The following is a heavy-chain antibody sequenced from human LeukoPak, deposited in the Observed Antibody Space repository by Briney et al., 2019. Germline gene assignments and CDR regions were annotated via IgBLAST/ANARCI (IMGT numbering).Heavy chain of an antibody. CDR2: INPNSGGT. Sequence: ASVKVSCKASGYTFTGYYMHWVRQAPGQGLEWMGWINPNSGGTNYAQKFRGRVTMTRDTSISTAYMELSRLRSDDTAVYYCVREEGYCSSTSCSAPFDYWGQGTLVTVSS. J-gene: IGHJ4*02. CDR1: GYTFTGYY. D-gene: IGHD2-2*01. CDR3: VREEGYCSSTSCSAPFDY. V-gene: IGHV1-2*02.